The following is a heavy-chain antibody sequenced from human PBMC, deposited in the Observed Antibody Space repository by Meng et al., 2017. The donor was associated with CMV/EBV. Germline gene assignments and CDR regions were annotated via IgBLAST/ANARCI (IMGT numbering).Heavy chain of an antibody. Sequence: GESLKISCAASGFTFSSYGMHWARQAPGKGLEWVAFIRYDGSNKYYADSVKGRFTISRDNSKNTLYLQMNSLRAEDTAVYYCAKLDGAAAEYWGQGTLVTVSS. CDR3: AKLDGAAAEY. CDR2: IRYDGSNK. V-gene: IGHV3-30*02. CDR1: GFTFSSYG. J-gene: IGHJ4*02. D-gene: IGHD6-13*01.